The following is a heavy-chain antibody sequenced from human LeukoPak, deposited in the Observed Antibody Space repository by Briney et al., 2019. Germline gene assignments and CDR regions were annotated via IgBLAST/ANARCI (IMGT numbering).Heavy chain of an antibody. CDR2: INPNSGGT. J-gene: IGHJ4*02. V-gene: IGHV1-2*02. CDR3: AGEAYDFYYDSSGYYYYFDY. Sequence: GASVKVSCKASGYTFTGYYMHWVRQAPGQGLEWMGWINPNSGGTNYAQKFQGRVTMTRDASISTAYMELSRLRSDDTAVYYCAGEAYDFYYDSSGYYYYFDYWGQGTLVTVSS. CDR1: GYTFTGYY. D-gene: IGHD3-22*01.